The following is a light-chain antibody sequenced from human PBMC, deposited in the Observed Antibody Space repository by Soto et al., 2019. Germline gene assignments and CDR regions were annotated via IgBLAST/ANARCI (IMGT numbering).Light chain of an antibody. CDR2: GAS. Sequence: EIVMTQSPATLSVSPGARATLSCRASQSVSSNLAWYQQKPGQAPRLLIYGASTRATGIPARFSGSGSGTEFNLTISSLQSEDFAVYYCQQYNNWPPLTFGGGTKVEIK. CDR3: QQYNNWPPLT. V-gene: IGKV3-15*01. CDR1: QSVSSN. J-gene: IGKJ4*01.